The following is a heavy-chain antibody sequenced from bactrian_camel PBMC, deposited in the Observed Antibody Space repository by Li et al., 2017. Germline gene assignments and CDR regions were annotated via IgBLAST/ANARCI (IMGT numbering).Heavy chain of an antibody. Sequence: EVQLVESGGGLVQPGGSLRLSCAASGFVFSKCIMSWVRQAPGKGLEWVSTIDVGGRSTYYADSVKGRFTISRDIAKNTLYLQMTSLKPEDSGIYYCAAANLWSCGLGQERYNYWGQGTQVTVS. CDR1: GFVFSKCI. V-gene: IGHV3S40*01. D-gene: IGHD5*01. J-gene: IGHJ4*01. CDR3: AAANLWSCGLGQERYNY. CDR2: IDVGGRST.